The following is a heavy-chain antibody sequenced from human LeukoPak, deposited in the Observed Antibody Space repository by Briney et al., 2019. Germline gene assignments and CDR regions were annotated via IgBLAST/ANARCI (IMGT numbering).Heavy chain of an antibody. CDR1: GYTFTSYA. CDR3: ARQTTKWGFDY. V-gene: IGHV1-2*02. CDR2: INPNSGGT. D-gene: IGHD7-27*01. Sequence: GASVKVSCKASGYTFTSYAMHWVRQAPGQRLEWMGWINPNSGGTNYAQKFQGRVTMTRDTSISTAYMELSRLRSDDTAVYYCARQTTKWGFDYWGQGTLVTVSS. J-gene: IGHJ4*02.